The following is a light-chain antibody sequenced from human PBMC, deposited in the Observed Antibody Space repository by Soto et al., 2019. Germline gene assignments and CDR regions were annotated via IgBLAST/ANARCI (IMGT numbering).Light chain of an antibody. V-gene: IGKV3-11*01. CDR3: QQRSDWPST. CDR2: DAS. CDR1: ESVSRY. J-gene: IGKJ4*01. Sequence: EIVLTQSPATLSLSPGNRATLSCRASESVSRYLAWYQQKPGQAPRLLIYDASSRAAGIPARFSGSGSGTEFTLTITGLEPEDFAVYYCQQRSDWPSTFGGGTKVEIK.